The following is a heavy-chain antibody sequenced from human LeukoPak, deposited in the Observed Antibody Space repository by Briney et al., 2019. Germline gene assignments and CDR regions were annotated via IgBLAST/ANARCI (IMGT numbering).Heavy chain of an antibody. CDR1: GYTLTDYY. Sequence: GAPVKVSCKASGYTLTDYYMHWVRQAPGQGLEWMGWINPNSGVTNYAQNFQGRVTMTRDTSISTAYMELTWLSSDDTAVYYCARERSNGGLRLDFWGQGTLVTASS. J-gene: IGHJ4*02. D-gene: IGHD2-8*01. V-gene: IGHV1-2*02. CDR3: ARERSNGGLRLDF. CDR2: INPNSGVT.